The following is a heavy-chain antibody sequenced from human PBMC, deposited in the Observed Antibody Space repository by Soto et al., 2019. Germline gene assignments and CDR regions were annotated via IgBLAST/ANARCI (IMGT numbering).Heavy chain of an antibody. CDR3: TTTFYYYYGMDV. CDR2: IKSKTDGGTT. Sequence: GGSLRLSCAASGFTFSNAWMSWVRQAPGKGLEWVGRIKSKTDGGTTDYAAPVKGRFTISRDDSKNTLYLQMNSLKTEDTAVYYCTTTFYYYYGMDVWGQGTTVTVSS. CDR1: GFTFSNAW. V-gene: IGHV3-15*01. J-gene: IGHJ6*02.